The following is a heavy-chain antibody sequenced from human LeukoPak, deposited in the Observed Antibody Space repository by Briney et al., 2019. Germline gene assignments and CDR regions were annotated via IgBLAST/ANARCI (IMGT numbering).Heavy chain of an antibody. CDR3: AKAPVTSCRGAYCYPFDS. CDR1: GFTLSTYA. D-gene: IGHD2-21*01. J-gene: IGHJ4*02. Sequence: PGGSLRLSCAASGFTLSTYAMSWVRQTPAKGREWVAAASSSYAGTYHADSVRGRFTISRDNSKNTLYLQMNSLRAEDAAVYFCAKAPVTSCRGAYCYPFDSWGQGTLVTVSS. V-gene: IGHV3-23*01. CDR2: ASSSYAGT.